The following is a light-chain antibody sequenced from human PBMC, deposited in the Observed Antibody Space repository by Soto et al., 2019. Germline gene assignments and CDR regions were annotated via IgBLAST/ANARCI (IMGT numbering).Light chain of an antibody. CDR1: SSDVGSYNL. CDR2: EGS. V-gene: IGLV2-23*01. Sequence: SALTQPASVSGSPGQSITISCTGTSSDVGSYNLVSWYQQHPGKAPKLMIYEGSKRPSGVSNRFSGSKSGNTASLTISGLQAEDEADYYCCSYAGSSTLGVYVFGTGTKVTVL. J-gene: IGLJ1*01. CDR3: CSYAGSSTLGVYV.